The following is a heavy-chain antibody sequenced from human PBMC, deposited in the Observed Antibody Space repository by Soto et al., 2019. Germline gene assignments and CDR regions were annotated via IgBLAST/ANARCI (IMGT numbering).Heavy chain of an antibody. D-gene: IGHD3-22*01. Sequence: EVQLVESGGGLVKPGGSLRLSCAAAGFTFSSYSMNWVRQAPGKGLEWDSSISSSSSDIYYADSVKGRFTISRDNAKNSLYLQMNSLRADDTAVYYCARPPNYYDSRGYYGYWGQGTLVTVSS. CDR2: ISSSSSDI. CDR3: ARPPNYYDSRGYYGY. J-gene: IGHJ4*02. V-gene: IGHV3-21*01. CDR1: GFTFSSYS.